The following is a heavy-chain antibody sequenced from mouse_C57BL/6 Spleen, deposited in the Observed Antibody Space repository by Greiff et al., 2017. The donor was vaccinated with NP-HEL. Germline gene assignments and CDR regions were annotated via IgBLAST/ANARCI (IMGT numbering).Heavy chain of an antibody. Sequence: VQLQQSGAELVKPGASVKLSCKASGYTFTSYWMHWVKQRPGRGLEWIGRIDPNSGGTKYNEKFKSKATLTVDIPSSTAYMQLSSLTSEDSAVYYCARHRGYDYRYYFDDWGQGTTLTVSS. D-gene: IGHD2-4*01. V-gene: IGHV1-72*01. J-gene: IGHJ2*01. CDR1: GYTFTSYW. CDR2: IDPNSGGT. CDR3: ARHRGYDYRYYFDD.